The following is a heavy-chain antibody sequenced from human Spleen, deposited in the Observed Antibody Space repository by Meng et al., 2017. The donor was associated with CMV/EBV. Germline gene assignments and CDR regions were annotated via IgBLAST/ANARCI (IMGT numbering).Heavy chain of an antibody. CDR3: ARCSIALDY. CDR1: GSTFSSYA. CDR2: LSGSGDST. Sequence: GESLKISCAASGSTFSSYAMTWVRQAPGKGLEWVSALSGSGDSTYYADSVKGRFTISRDNSKNTLYLQMNSLRAEDTAVYYCARCSIALDYWGQGTLVTVSS. V-gene: IGHV3-23*01. D-gene: IGHD2-2*01. J-gene: IGHJ4*02.